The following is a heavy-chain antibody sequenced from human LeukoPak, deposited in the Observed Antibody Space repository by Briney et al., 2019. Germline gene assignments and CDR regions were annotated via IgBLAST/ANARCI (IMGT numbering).Heavy chain of an antibody. J-gene: IGHJ4*02. CDR3: ARSPAYEYCSGGSCYSVFDY. CDR1: GYTFTSYD. CDR2: MNPNSGNT. Sequence: ASVKVSCKASGYTFTSYDINWVRQATGQGLEWMGWMNPNSGNTGYAQKFQGRVTMTRNTSISTAYMELSSLRSEDTAVYYCARSPAYEYCSGGSCYSVFDYWGQGTLVTVSS. V-gene: IGHV1-8*01. D-gene: IGHD2-15*01.